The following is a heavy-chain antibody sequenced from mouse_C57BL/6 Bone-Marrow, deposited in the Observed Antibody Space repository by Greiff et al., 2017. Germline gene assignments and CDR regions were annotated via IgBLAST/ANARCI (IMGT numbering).Heavy chain of an antibody. CDR3: AIITTVVAPYYAMDY. CDR1: GYSFTDYN. J-gene: IGHJ4*01. CDR2: INPNYGTT. D-gene: IGHD1-1*01. V-gene: IGHV1-39*01. Sequence: VQLQQSGPELVKPGASVKISCKASGYSFTDYNMNWVKQSNGKSLEWIGVINPNYGTTSYNQKFKGKATLTVDQSSSTAYMQLNSLTSEDSAVYYCAIITTVVAPYYAMDYWGQGTSVTVSS.